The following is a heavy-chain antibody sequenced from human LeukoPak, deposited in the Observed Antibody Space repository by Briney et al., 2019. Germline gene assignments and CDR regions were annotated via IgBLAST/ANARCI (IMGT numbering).Heavy chain of an antibody. V-gene: IGHV5-51*01. CDR3: ARQTAMGRPGDY. D-gene: IGHD5-18*01. CDR2: IDPSDSET. J-gene: IGHJ4*02. Sequence: GESLKISCTASGYSFTNYWIGWVRQMPGKGLAWMGIIDPSDSETRYTPSVQGQVTISADKSLSTAYLQWNSLKASDTAMYYCARQTAMGRPGDYWGQGTLVIVSS. CDR1: GYSFTNYW.